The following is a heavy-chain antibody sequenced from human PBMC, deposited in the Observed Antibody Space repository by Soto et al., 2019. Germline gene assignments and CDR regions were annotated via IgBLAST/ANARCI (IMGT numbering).Heavy chain of an antibody. V-gene: IGHV4-59*01. Sequence: PSETLSLTCTVSGGSISSYYWSWIRQPPGKGLEWIGYIYYSGSTNYNPSLKSRVTISVDTSKNQFYLKLSSVTAADTAVYYCARGKFLEWFKGMDVSGQGTTVTVSS. CDR2: IYYSGST. CDR1: GGSISSYY. J-gene: IGHJ6*02. CDR3: ARGKFLEWFKGMDV. D-gene: IGHD3-3*01.